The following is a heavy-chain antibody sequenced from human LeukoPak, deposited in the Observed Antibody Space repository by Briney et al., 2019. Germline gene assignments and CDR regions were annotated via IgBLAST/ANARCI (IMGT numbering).Heavy chain of an antibody. CDR3: AKGLENNSDAFEP. D-gene: IGHD1-20*01. CDR1: GFTFSSYW. CDR2: ISSSSSYI. J-gene: IGHJ3*01. V-gene: IGHV3-21*01. Sequence: GGSLRLSCAASGFTFSSYWMSWVRQAPGKGLEWVSSISSSSSYIYYADSVKGRFTISRDNAKNSLYLQMNSLRAEDTAVYYRAKGLENNSDAFEPLGQGKMVTVSS.